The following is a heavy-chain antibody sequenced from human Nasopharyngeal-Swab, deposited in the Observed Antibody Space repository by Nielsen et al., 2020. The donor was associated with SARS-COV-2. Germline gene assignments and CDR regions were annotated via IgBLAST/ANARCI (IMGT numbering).Heavy chain of an antibody. CDR2: INAGNGNT. Sequence: WVRQALGQRLEWMGWINAGNGNTKYSQKFQGRVTITRDTSASTAYMELSSLRSEDTAVYYCARKGILTGYYGYYYYMDVWGKGTTVTVSS. V-gene: IGHV1-3*01. CDR3: ARKGILTGYYGYYYYMDV. J-gene: IGHJ6*03. D-gene: IGHD3-9*01.